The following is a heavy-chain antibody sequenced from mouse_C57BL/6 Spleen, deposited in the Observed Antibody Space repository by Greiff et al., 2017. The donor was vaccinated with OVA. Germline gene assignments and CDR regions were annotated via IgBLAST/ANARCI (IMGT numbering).Heavy chain of an antibody. V-gene: IGHV1-81*01. D-gene: IGHD1-1*01. J-gene: IGHJ1*03. Sequence: VQLQQSGAELVRPGASVKLSCKASGYTFTSYGISWVKQRTGQGLEWIGEIYPRSGNTYYNEKFKGKATLTVDKSSSTAYMELRSLTSEDSAVYFCARGSITTEYFDVWGTGTTVTVSS. CDR3: ARGSITTEYFDV. CDR2: IYPRSGNT. CDR1: GYTFTSYG.